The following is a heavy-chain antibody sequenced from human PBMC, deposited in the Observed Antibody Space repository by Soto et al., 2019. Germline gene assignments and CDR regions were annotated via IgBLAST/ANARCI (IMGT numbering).Heavy chain of an antibody. CDR3: VKHRGNPSGAFDI. CDR2: ITGSGGST. V-gene: IGHV3-23*01. Sequence: EVQLLESGGGLVQPGGSLRLSCVASGFTLSTYAMSWVRQAPGKGLEWVSGITGSGGSTYYADSVKGRFTISRDNSKSTVSRHMNSLRAEDTAVYYGVKHRGNPSGAFDIWGQGTMVTVSS. CDR1: GFTLSTYA. J-gene: IGHJ3*02. D-gene: IGHD3-10*01.